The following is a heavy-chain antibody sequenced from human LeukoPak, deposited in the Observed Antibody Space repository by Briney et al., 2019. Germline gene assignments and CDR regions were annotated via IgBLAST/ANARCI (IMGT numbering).Heavy chain of an antibody. CDR3: AKSNLKYYFDS. D-gene: IGHD6-6*01. Sequence: GGSLRLSCAASGFTLSSYAMNWVRQAPGKGVEWVSLISGSGGSAYSADSVKGPFTVSRDNSKNTLYLQMNSLRAEYTAVYYCAKSNLKYYFDSWGQGTLVTVSS. CDR1: GFTLSSYA. J-gene: IGHJ4*02. CDR2: ISGSGGSA. V-gene: IGHV3-23*01.